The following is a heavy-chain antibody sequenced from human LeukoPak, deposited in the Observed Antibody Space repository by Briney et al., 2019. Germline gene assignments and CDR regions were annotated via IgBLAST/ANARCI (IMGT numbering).Heavy chain of an antibody. CDR2: INSSGGSA. D-gene: IGHD3-22*01. CDR3: ARVGHYYDSSGYSPFDY. J-gene: IGHJ4*02. V-gene: IGHV1-46*01. CDR1: GYTFTSYY. Sequence: ASVKVSCKASGYTFTSYYMHWVRQAPGQGLEWMGIINSSGGSASYAQKFQGRVTMTRDTSTSTVYMELSSLRSEDTAVYYCARVGHYYDSSGYSPFDYWGQGTLVTVSS.